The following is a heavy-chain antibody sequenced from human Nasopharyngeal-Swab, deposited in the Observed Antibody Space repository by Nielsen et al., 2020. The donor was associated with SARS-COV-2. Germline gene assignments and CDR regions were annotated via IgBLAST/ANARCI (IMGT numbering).Heavy chain of an antibody. V-gene: IGHV4-38-2*02. D-gene: IGHD5-18*01. CDR3: ARELSNTPKYNWFDP. Sequence: SETLSLTCTASGYSISSGYYWAWIRQPPGKGLEWIGSIYHGGSTYYTPSLESRVTISVDTSNNHFSLKLTSVTAADTAVYYCARELSNTPKYNWFDPWGQGTLVTVSS. CDR1: GYSISSGYY. J-gene: IGHJ5*02. CDR2: IYHGGST.